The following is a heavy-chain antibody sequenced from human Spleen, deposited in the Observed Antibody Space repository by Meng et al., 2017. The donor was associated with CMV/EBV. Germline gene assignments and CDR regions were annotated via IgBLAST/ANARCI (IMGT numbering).Heavy chain of an antibody. CDR2: IYSDGSGT. Sequence: SGFTVTDYWMHWVRQAPGKGLVWVSRIYSDGSGTNYADSVKGRFTISRDNAKNTLYLQMNSLRAEDTAVYYCAREGYCSSTSCGWFDPWGQGTLVTVSS. D-gene: IGHD2-2*01. CDR1: GFTVTDYW. V-gene: IGHV3-74*01. CDR3: AREGYCSSTSCGWFDP. J-gene: IGHJ5*02.